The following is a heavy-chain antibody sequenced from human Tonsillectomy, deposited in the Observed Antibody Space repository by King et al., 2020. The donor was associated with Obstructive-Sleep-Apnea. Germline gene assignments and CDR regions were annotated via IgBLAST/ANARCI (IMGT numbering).Heavy chain of an antibody. CDR2: IKKDGSEK. D-gene: IGHD2-2*01. Sequence: EVQLVESGGGLVQPGGSLRLSCVGSGFTFSTYGMNWVRQAPGKGLEWVAKIKKDGSEKYYVDSVKGRFTISRDNAKNSLYLQMNSLRADDTAVYYCARSRRGPAATNYYYYGMDVWGRGTTVTVSS. V-gene: IGHV3-7*03. CDR1: GFTFSTYG. J-gene: IGHJ6*02. CDR3: ARSRRGPAATNYYYYGMDV.